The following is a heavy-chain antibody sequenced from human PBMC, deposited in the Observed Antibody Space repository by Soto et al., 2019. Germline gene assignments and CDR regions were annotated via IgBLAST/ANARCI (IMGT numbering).Heavy chain of an antibody. D-gene: IGHD3-22*01. CDR2: IYWDDDK. CDR1: GFSLSTSGVG. Sequence: QITLKESGPTLVKPTQTLTLTCTFSGFSLSTSGVGVAWIRQPPGKALEWLALIYWDDDKRYSPSLKSRLTITKDTSKIQVVLTMTNMDPVDTATYYCARPYYDSSAYCYYFDLWGRGTLVTVSS. J-gene: IGHJ2*01. V-gene: IGHV2-5*02. CDR3: ARPYYDSSAYCYYFDL.